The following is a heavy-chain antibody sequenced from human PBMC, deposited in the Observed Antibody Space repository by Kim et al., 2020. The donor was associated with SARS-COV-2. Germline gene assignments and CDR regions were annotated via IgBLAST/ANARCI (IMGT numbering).Heavy chain of an antibody. CDR2: INHSGST. Sequence: SETLSLTCAVYGGSFSGYYWSWIRQPPGKGLEWIGEINHSGSTNYNPSLKSRVTISVDTSKNQFSLKLSSVTAADTAVYYCARGRGSGSRYFYYWGQGTL. CDR3: ARGRGSGSRYFYY. D-gene: IGHD1-26*01. J-gene: IGHJ4*02. V-gene: IGHV4-34*01. CDR1: GGSFSGYY.